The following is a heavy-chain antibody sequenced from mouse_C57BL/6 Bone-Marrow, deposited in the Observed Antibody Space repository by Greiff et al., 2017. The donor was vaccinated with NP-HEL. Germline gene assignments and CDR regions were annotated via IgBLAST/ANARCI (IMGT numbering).Heavy chain of an antibody. CDR3: ARPTVEYFDY. J-gene: IGHJ2*01. CDR2: ISYDGSN. V-gene: IGHV3-6*01. D-gene: IGHD1-1*01. Sequence: EVQRVESGPGLVKPSQSLSLTCSVTGYSITSGYYWNWIRQFPGNKLEWMGYISYDGSNNYNPTLKNRISITRDTSKNQFFLKLNSVTTEDTATYYCARPTVEYFDYWGQGTTLTVSS. CDR1: GYSITSGYY.